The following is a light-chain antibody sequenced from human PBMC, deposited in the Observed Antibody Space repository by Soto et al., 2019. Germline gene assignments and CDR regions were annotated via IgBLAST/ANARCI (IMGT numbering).Light chain of an antibody. Sequence: QSVLTQPPSASGTPGQRVTISCSGSSSNIGSRTVNWYQQLPGTAPKVLIYSNNQRPSGVPDRFSGSKSGTSASLAITGLQAEDEAEYYCAAWDDSLSAWVFGGGTKVTVL. V-gene: IGLV1-44*01. CDR2: SNN. CDR1: SSNIGSRT. CDR3: AAWDDSLSAWV. J-gene: IGLJ3*02.